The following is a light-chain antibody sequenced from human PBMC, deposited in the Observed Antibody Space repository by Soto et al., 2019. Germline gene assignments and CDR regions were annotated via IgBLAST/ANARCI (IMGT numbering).Light chain of an antibody. Sequence: DIQMTQSPSSLSASVGDRVTITCRASQSITISLNWYQQIPGKAPKLLIYAASNLQSGVPSRSSGSGSGTEFRLTISRLQPEDFANYFCQQSSTTPVYTFGQGTKVDIK. J-gene: IGKJ2*01. CDR1: QSITIS. CDR2: AAS. V-gene: IGKV1-39*01. CDR3: QQSSTTPVYT.